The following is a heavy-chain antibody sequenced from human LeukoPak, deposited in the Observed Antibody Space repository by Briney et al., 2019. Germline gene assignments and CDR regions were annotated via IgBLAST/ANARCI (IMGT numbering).Heavy chain of an antibody. CDR1: GGSISSDY. D-gene: IGHD7-27*01. J-gene: IGHJ4*02. Sequence: SETLSLTCTVSGGSISSDYWSWIRQSPGEGLEWIGYIYYSGTTSYNPSLKSRVTISLDPSKNQFSLKLSSVTAADTAVYYCARGANWGSPDYWGQGTLVTVSS. CDR2: IYYSGTT. V-gene: IGHV4-59*01. CDR3: ARGANWGSPDY.